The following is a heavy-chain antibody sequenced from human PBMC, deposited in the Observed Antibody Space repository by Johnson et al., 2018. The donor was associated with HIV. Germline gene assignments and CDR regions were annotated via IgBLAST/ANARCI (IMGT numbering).Heavy chain of an antibody. J-gene: IGHJ3*02. Sequence: VQVVESGGGLVQPGGSLRLSCVASGFTFGDYVINWFRQAPGKGLEWVGIIRSKVYGGTTRYAASVKGRFIIPRDDSKSIAYLQMSSLKTEDTALYYCTRDGVKWDLLGAHNAFDIWGQGTMVTVSS. V-gene: IGHV3-49*03. D-gene: IGHD1-26*01. CDR1: GFTFGDYV. CDR2: IRSKVYGGTT. CDR3: TRDGVKWDLLGAHNAFDI.